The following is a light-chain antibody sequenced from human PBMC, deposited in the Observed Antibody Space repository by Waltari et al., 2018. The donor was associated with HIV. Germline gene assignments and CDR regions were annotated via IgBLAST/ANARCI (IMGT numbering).Light chain of an antibody. V-gene: IGLV2-14*03. J-gene: IGLJ3*02. CDR2: DVS. Sequence: QSALTQPASVSGSPGQSITISCTVTSGDIGGYNYVSWYQQHPDKATKVLIYDVSSRPAVVSTRFYGSKAGNTASLTISGLQAEDEAEYYCSSYASGSSIWVFGGGTKLTVL. CDR1: SGDIGGYNY. CDR3: SSYASGSSIWV.